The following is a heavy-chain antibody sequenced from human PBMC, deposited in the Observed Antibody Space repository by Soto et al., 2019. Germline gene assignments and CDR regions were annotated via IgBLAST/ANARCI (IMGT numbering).Heavy chain of an antibody. CDR2: INAGNGNT. CDR3: ARSFFVFLTGSVYNWFYS. J-gene: IGHJ5*01. V-gene: IGHV1-3*01. Sequence: GASVKVSCKASGYTFTSYAMHWVRQAPGQRLEWMGWINAGNGNTKYSQKFQGRVTITRDTSASTAYMELSSLRSEGTAVYYCARSFFVFLTGSVYNWFYSRAQGTLVTVSS. D-gene: IGHD3-9*01. CDR1: GYTFTSYA.